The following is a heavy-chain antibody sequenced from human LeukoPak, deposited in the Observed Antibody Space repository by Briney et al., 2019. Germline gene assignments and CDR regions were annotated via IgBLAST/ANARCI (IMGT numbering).Heavy chain of an antibody. Sequence: SQTLSLTCAISGDSVSSNSAAWNWIRQSPSRGLEWLGRTYYRSKWYNDYAVSVKSRITINPDTSKNQFSLQLNSVTPEDTAVYYCARGSQLLWFAGDAFDIWGQGTMVTVSS. J-gene: IGHJ3*02. CDR1: GDSVSSNSAA. CDR2: TYYRSKWYN. CDR3: ARGSQLLWFAGDAFDI. V-gene: IGHV6-1*01. D-gene: IGHD3-10*01.